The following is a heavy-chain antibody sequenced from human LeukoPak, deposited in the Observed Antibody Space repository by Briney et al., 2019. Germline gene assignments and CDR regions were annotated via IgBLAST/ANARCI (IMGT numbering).Heavy chain of an antibody. CDR3: ARGPGAGTTIWFDP. CDR2: INPTGGST. V-gene: IGHV1-46*02. D-gene: IGHD1-7*01. CDR1: GYTFNGYY. J-gene: IGHJ5*02. Sequence: ASVKVSCKASGYTFNGYYIHWVRQAPGLGLEWMGIINPTGGSTTSAQSFQGRVTMTRDTSTSTVYMELSSLRSEDTAVYYCARGPGAGTTIWFDPWGQGTLVTVSS.